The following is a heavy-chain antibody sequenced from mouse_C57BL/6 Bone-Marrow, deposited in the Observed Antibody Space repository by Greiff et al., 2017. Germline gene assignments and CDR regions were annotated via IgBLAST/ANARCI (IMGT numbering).Heavy chain of an antibody. CDR1: GYTFTSYD. Sequence: VQLQQSGPELVKPGASVKLSCKASGYTFTSYDINWVKQRHGQGLEWIGWIYPRDGSTTYNEKFEGKATLTVVTSSSTAYMALHSLTAEDSAVYFCARLEFDGSSGDWYFDVWGTGTTVTVSS. CDR2: IYPRDGST. D-gene: IGHD1-1*01. CDR3: ARLEFDGSSGDWYFDV. J-gene: IGHJ1*03. V-gene: IGHV1-85*01.